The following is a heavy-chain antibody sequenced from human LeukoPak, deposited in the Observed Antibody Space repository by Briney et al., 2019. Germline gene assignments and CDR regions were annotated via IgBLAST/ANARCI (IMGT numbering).Heavy chain of an antibody. V-gene: IGHV3-7*03. D-gene: IGHD3-16*01. CDR2: INHNGNVN. CDR1: GFTFSNAW. CDR3: ARGGGLDV. Sequence: GGSLRLSCATSGFTFSNAWMNWARQAPGKGLEWVASINHNGNVNYYVDSVKGRFTISRDNAKNSLYLQMSNLRAEDTAVYFCARGGGLDVWGQGATVTVSS. J-gene: IGHJ6*02.